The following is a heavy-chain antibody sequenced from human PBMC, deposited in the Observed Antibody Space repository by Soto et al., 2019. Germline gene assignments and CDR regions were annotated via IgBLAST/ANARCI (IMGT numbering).Heavy chain of an antibody. V-gene: IGHV1-69*12. D-gene: IGHD3-22*01. CDR2: IIPIFGTA. CDR3: ARGSYYYDSSGYYGYYYYYGMDV. J-gene: IGHJ6*02. CDR1: GGTFSSYA. Sequence: QVQLVQSGAEVKKPGSSVKVSCKASGGTFSSYAISWVRQAPGQGLEWMGGIIPIFGTANYAQKFQGRVTITADESTITDYMELSSLRSEDTAVYYCARGSYYYDSSGYYGYYYYYGMDVWGQGTTVTVSS.